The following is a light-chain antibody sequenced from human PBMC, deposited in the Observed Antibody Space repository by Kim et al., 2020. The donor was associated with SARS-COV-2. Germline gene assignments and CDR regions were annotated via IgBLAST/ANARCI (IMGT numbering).Light chain of an antibody. CDR3: NCRDSSGRPIVV. J-gene: IGLJ2*01. V-gene: IGLV3-19*01. CDR2: GDN. Sequence: YASWYKQKPGQAPVLLIFGDNNRPSGIPDRFSASSSVNSSSLTIAGAQADDEADYYCNCRDSSGRPIVVFGGGTQLTVL. CDR1: Y.